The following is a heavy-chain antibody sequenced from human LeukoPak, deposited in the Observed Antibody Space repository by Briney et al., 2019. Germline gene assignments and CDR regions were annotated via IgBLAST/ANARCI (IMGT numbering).Heavy chain of an antibody. CDR2: ISYDGSSR. D-gene: IGHD7-27*01. Sequence: NPGGSLRLSCAASGFSFSNYPMQWVRQAPGKGLEWVATISYDGSSRYSAASVKGRFTVSRDNSKNTPSLQMNSLRVEDTAMYYCASPPGRPNGDWGQGTLVTVSS. CDR3: ASPPGRPNGD. CDR1: GFSFSNYP. J-gene: IGHJ4*02. V-gene: IGHV3-30*04.